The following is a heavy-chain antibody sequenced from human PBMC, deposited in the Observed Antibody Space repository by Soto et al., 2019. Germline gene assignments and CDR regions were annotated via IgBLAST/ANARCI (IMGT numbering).Heavy chain of an antibody. CDR2: IKGDGSEK. J-gene: IGHJ6*02. Sequence: GGSLRLSCAASGFTLSSHWMSWVRQAPGKGLEWVANIKGDGSEKYYVDSVKGRFTISRDNAKNSLYLQMNSLRAEDTAVYYCAKDGPIGLRYFDWLLYTPMDVWGQGTTVTVSS. D-gene: IGHD3-9*01. V-gene: IGHV3-7*05. CDR3: AKDGPIGLRYFDWLLYTPMDV. CDR1: GFTLSSHW.